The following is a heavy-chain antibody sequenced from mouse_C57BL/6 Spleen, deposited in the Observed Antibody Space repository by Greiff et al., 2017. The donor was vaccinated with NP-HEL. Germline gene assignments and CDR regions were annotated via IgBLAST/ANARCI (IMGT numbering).Heavy chain of an antibody. CDR1: GYTFTDYY. CDR3: ARDYYGSSIDY. D-gene: IGHD1-1*01. Sequence: VKLQQSGAELVRPGASVKLSCKASGYTFTDYYINWVKQRPGQGLEWIARIYPGSGNTYYNEKFKGKATLTAEKSSSTAYMQLSSLTSEDSAVYFCARDYYGSSIDYWGQGTTLTVSS. J-gene: IGHJ2*01. CDR2: IYPGSGNT. V-gene: IGHV1-76*01.